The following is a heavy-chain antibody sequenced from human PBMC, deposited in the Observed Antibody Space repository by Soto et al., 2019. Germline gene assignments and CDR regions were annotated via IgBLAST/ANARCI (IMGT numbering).Heavy chain of an antibody. CDR3: AKDDDGSGYLPYYFDY. D-gene: IGHD3-22*01. CDR2: ISGNGGTT. Sequence: EVQLLESGGGLVQPGGSLRLSCAASGFTFSSYAMSWVRQAPGKGLEWVSSISGNGGTTYYADSVKGRFTISRDNSKNTLYLQMNSLRAEDTAVYYCAKDDDGSGYLPYYFDYWGLGTLVTVSS. CDR1: GFTFSSYA. J-gene: IGHJ4*02. V-gene: IGHV3-23*01.